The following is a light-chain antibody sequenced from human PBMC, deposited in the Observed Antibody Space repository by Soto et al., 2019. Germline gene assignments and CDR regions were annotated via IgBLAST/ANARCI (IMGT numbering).Light chain of an antibody. J-gene: IGLJ1*01. CDR1: NVGSKS. CDR3: QVWDNCSDQGV. CDR2: DDS. V-gene: IGLV3-21*02. Sequence: SYELTQPPSVSVAPGQTATVTCGGHNVGSKSVHWYQQKPGQAPVLVVYDDSDRPSGIPERFSGSNSGNTATLTISRVEAGDEADYYCQVWDNCSDQGVFGTGTKLTVL.